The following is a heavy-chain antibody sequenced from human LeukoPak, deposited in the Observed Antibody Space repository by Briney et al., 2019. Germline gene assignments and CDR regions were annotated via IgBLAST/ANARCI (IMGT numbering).Heavy chain of an antibody. V-gene: IGHV1-2*02. CDR1: GYTFTGYY. J-gene: IGHJ3*02. CDR2: INPNSGGT. Sequence: GASVKVSCKASGYTFTGYYMHWVRQAPGQGLEWMGWINPNSGGTNYAQKFQGRVTMTRDTSISTAYMELSRLRSDDTAVYYCASSNNWNGRDAFDIWGQGTMVTVSS. CDR3: ASSNNWNGRDAFDI. D-gene: IGHD1-1*01.